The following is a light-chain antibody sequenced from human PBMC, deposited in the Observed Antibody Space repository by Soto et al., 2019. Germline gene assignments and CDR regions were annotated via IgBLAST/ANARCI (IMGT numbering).Light chain of an antibody. V-gene: IGKV1-5*03. CDR2: KTS. Sequence: DVQMTQSPSTLSASVGDTVTITCRASQTINSWLAWYQHRPGQGPKLLIYKTSTVEGGVPLRFSGSGSGTEFTLTINSLQPADSATYYCQQYNTYPMTFGQGTK. J-gene: IGKJ1*01. CDR1: QTINSW. CDR3: QQYNTYPMT.